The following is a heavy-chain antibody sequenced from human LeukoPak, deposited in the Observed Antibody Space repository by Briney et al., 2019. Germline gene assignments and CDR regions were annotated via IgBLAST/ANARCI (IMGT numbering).Heavy chain of an antibody. CDR2: INHSGST. D-gene: IGHD3-22*01. J-gene: IGHJ4*02. CDR3: ARGPYYDSSGPH. Sequence: SETLSLTCVVYGGSFSGYYWSWIRQPPGKGLEWIGEINHSGSTNYNPSLKSRVTISVDTSKNQFSLKLSSVTAADTAVYYCARGPYYDSSGPHWGQGTLVTVSS. CDR1: GGSFSGYY. V-gene: IGHV4-34*01.